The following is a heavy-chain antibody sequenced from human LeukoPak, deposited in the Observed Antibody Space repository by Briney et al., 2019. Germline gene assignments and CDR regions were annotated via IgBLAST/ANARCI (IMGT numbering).Heavy chain of an antibody. CDR2: ISGSGGST. CDR3: AKDGDSSSFRLGYFDY. J-gene: IGHJ4*02. Sequence: PGGSLRLSCAASGFTFSSYAMSWVRQAPGKGLEWVSAISGSGGSTYYADSVKGRFTISRDNSKNTLYLQMNSLRAEDTAVYYCAKDGDSSSFRLGYFDYWGQGTLVTVSS. CDR1: GFTFSSYA. D-gene: IGHD6-6*01. V-gene: IGHV3-23*01.